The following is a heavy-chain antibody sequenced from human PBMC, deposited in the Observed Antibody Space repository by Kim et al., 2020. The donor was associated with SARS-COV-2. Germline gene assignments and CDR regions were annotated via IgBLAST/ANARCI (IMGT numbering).Heavy chain of an antibody. V-gene: IGHV3-15*01. Sequence: GGSLRLSCAASGFTFNKAWMNWVRQAPGKGLEWVGLIKSETDGGTTDYATPVKGRFTISRDDSESTPYLQMNSLKTEDTAVYYCTTARIAAGGHYYYYGMEVWGQGTTVTVSS. CDR3: TTARIAAGGHYYYYGMEV. CDR1: GFTFNKAW. D-gene: IGHD6-13*01. J-gene: IGHJ6*02. CDR2: IKSETDGGTT.